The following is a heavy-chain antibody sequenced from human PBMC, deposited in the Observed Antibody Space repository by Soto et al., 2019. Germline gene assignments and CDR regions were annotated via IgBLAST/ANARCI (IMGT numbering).Heavy chain of an antibody. J-gene: IGHJ5*02. D-gene: IGHD6-13*01. CDR2: INAANGDT. CDR3: VRRHVSATGVDWFDP. V-gene: IGHV1-3*01. Sequence: ASVKVSCRASGYTFTSYGIHWVRQAPGQRLEWMGWINAANGDTKYSPKFQGRVTITRDTSASTAYMELSSLRSEDTAVCYCVRRHVSATGVDWFDPWGQGTLVTVSS. CDR1: GYTFTSYG.